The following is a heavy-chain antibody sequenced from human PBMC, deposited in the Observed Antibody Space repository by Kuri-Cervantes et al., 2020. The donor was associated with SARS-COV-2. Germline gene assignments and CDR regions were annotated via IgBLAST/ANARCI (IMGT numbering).Heavy chain of an antibody. D-gene: IGHD3-16*02. CDR3: FLGELSSEY. CDR2: IYYSGST. V-gene: IGHV4-39*07. CDR1: GGSISSSSYY. J-gene: IGHJ4*02. Sequence: GSLRLSCTVSGGSISSSSYYWGWIRQPPGKGLEWIGSIYYSGSTYYNPSFKSRVTISVDTSKNQFSLKLSSVTAADTAVYYCFLGELSSEYWGQGTLVTVSS.